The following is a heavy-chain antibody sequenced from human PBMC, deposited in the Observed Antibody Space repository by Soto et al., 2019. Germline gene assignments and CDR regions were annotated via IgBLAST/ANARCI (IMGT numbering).Heavy chain of an antibody. V-gene: IGHV3-23*01. J-gene: IGHJ6*02. CDR3: AKAAAVAGAMYGLDV. Sequence: HPGGSLRLSCAASEFTFSTYGMSWVRQAPGKGLEWVSRISGSGGVTHYTDSVKGRFTISRDNSKNTLYLQMNSLRADDSAVYFCAKAAAVAGAMYGLDVWGQGTTVTVSS. CDR2: ISGSGGVT. CDR1: EFTFSTYG. D-gene: IGHD6-19*01.